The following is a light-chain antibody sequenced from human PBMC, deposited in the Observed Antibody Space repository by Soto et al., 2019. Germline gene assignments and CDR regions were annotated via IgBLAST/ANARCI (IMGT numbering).Light chain of an antibody. CDR3: SSYTSINTQL. J-gene: IGLJ3*02. CDR1: NIGRKS. V-gene: IGLV3-21*02. Sequence: SYELTQPPSVSVAPGQTARITCGGNNIGRKSVHWYQQEPGQAPVLVVYDDTDRPSGIPERFSGSNSENTASLTISGLQAEDEAYYYCSSYTSINTQLFGGGTKLTVL. CDR2: DDT.